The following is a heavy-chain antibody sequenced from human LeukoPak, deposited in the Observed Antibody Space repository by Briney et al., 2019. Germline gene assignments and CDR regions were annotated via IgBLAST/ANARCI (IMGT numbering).Heavy chain of an antibody. D-gene: IGHD3-10*01. CDR3: ARTFGESPNRNYFYGMDV. CDR1: GYSINNYW. V-gene: IGHV5-51*01. J-gene: IGHJ6*02. Sequence: GESLKISCKGSGYSINNYWIAWVRQLPGKGLEWMGIIYPDDSNTRYSPSFHGQVTISADKSINTAYLQWSSLKASDTAMYYCARTFGESPNRNYFYGMDVWGQGTTVTVSS. CDR2: IYPDDSNT.